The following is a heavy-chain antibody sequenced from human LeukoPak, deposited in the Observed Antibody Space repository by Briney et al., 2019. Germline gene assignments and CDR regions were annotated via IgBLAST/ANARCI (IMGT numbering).Heavy chain of an antibody. CDR1: GITFSSYA. CDR2: ISYDGSNK. CDR3: VSDGETRNCSSTSCYYYYYMDV. Sequence: GGSLRLSCAASGITFSSYAMHWVRQAPGKGLEWVAVISYDGSNKYYADSVKGRFTISSDNSKNTLYLQMNSLRAEDTAVYYCVSDGETRNCSSTSCYYYYYMDVWGKGTTVTVSS. D-gene: IGHD2-2*01. V-gene: IGHV3-30*01. J-gene: IGHJ6*03.